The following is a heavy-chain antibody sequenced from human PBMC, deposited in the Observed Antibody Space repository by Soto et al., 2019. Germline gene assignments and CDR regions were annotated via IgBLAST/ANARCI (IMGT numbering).Heavy chain of an antibody. J-gene: IGHJ6*02. CDR3: ARRHCSSTSCYRRDYYYYGMDV. D-gene: IGHD2-2*02. CDR1: GGTFSSYA. V-gene: IGHV1-69*06. Sequence: GASVKFYCKASGGTFSSYAISWVRQAPGQGLEWMGGIIPIFGTANYAQKFQGRVTITADKSTSTAYMELSSLRSEDTAVYYCARRHCSSTSCYRRDYYYYGMDVWGQGTTVTVSS. CDR2: IIPIFGTA.